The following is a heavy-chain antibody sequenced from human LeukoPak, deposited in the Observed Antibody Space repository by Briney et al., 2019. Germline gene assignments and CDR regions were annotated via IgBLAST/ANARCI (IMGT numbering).Heavy chain of an antibody. CDR2: FIPICGTA. CDR3: ARDFRGWDDAFDI. Sequence: ASVKLSCKASGGTFSSYAISWVRQAPGQGLGWMGGFIPICGTANYEQKFQGRVTITADKSTSTAYMELSSLRSEDTAVYYCARDFRGWDDAFDIWGQGTMVTVSS. V-gene: IGHV1-69*06. D-gene: IGHD3-10*01. CDR1: GGTFSSYA. J-gene: IGHJ3*02.